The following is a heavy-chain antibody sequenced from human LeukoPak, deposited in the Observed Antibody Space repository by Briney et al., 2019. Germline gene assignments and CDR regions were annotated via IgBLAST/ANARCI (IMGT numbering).Heavy chain of an antibody. CDR3: ARDGRAVNPFNAFGI. J-gene: IGHJ3*02. V-gene: IGHV3-33*01. D-gene: IGHD4-17*01. CDR1: GFTFINYG. Sequence: GGSLRLSCAASGFTFINYGIHWVRQAPGKGLEWVAVIWYDGTDKYYADSVKGRFTISRDNSKNTLYLQMNSLRGEDTAVYYCARDGRAVNPFNAFGIWGQGTVVTVSS. CDR2: IWYDGTDK.